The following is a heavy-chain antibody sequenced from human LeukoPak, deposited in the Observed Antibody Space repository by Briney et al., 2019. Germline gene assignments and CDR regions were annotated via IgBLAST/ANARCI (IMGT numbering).Heavy chain of an antibody. D-gene: IGHD2-8*02. J-gene: IGHJ6*03. CDR3: ARSYWSNYYYMHV. Sequence: GGSLRLSCAASGFTFSSYEMNWVRQAPGKGLEWVSYISSSGSTIYYADSVKGRFTISRDNAKNSLYLQMNSLRAEDTAVYYCARSYWSNYYYMHVWRKGTTVTVSS. V-gene: IGHV3-48*03. CDR2: ISSSGSTI. CDR1: GFTFSSYE.